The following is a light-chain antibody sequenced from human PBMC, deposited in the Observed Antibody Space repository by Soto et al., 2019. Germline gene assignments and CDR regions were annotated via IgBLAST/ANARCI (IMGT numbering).Light chain of an antibody. V-gene: IGKV4-1*01. CDR3: QQHYSSPHT. Sequence: DIVMTQSPDSLAVSLGERATINCKSSQSVLYSSNNKNYLAWHQRKPGQPPKLLIYWASTRESGVPDRFSGSGSGTDFTLTIRSLQAEDVAVYYCQQHYSSPHTFGQGTKVEIK. J-gene: IGKJ2*01. CDR1: QSVLYSSNNKNY. CDR2: WAS.